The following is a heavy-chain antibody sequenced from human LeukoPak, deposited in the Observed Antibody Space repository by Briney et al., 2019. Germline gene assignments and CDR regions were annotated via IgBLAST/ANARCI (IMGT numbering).Heavy chain of an antibody. V-gene: IGHV3-23*01. Sequence: PGGSLRLSCAVSGFAFGSEAMSWVRQAPGKGLEWVSGISGSGGSTYYADSVKGRFTISRDNSKNTLYLQMNSLRAEDTAVYYCAKGGTTYCGGDCYRFDYWGQGNMVTVSS. CDR3: AKGGTTYCGGDCYRFDY. CDR1: GFAFGSEA. J-gene: IGHJ4*02. CDR2: ISGSGGST. D-gene: IGHD2-21*01.